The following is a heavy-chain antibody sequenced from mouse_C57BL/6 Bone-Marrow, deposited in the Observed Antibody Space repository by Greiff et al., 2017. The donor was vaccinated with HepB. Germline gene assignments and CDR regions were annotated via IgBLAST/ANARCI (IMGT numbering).Heavy chain of an antibody. D-gene: IGHD1-1*01. J-gene: IGHJ4*01. CDR2: INPNNGGT. CDR1: GYTFTDYY. CDR3: ARPFTTVVGKYYAMDY. Sequence: EVQLQQSGPELVKPGASVKISCKASGYTFTDYYMNWVKQSHGKSLEWIGDINPNNGGTSYNQKLKGKATLTVDKSSSTAYMELRSLTSEDSAVYYCARPFTTVVGKYYAMDYWGQGTSVTVSS. V-gene: IGHV1-26*01.